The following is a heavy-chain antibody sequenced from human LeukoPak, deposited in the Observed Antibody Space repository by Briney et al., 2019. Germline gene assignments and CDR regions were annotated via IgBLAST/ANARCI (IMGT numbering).Heavy chain of an antibody. CDR1: GFTFGDYA. V-gene: IGHV3-49*04. CDR2: IRSKAYGGTT. CDR3: SYDFWSGYYPSLEY. J-gene: IGHJ4*02. D-gene: IGHD3-3*01. Sequence: PGGSLRLSCTASGFTFGDYAMSWVRQAPGKGLEWVGFIRSKAYGGTTEYAACVKGRFTTSRDDSKSIAYLQMNSVKTEDKAVYYCSYDFWSGYYPSLEYWGQGTLVTVS.